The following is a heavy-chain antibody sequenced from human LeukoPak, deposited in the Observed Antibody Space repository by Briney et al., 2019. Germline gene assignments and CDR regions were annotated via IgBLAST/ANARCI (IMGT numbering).Heavy chain of an antibody. CDR1: RFTFSSYG. Sequence: AGGSLRLSCAASRFTFSSYGMHWVRQAPGKGLEWVAFIRYDGRNKYYSDSVKGRFTISRDNSKNTLYLQMNSLRAEDTAVYYCAKGSQYNILTGFIVGAMDDFDYWGQGTLVTVSS. J-gene: IGHJ4*02. CDR3: AKGSQYNILTGFIVGAMDDFDY. D-gene: IGHD3-9*01. V-gene: IGHV3-30*02. CDR2: IRYDGRNK.